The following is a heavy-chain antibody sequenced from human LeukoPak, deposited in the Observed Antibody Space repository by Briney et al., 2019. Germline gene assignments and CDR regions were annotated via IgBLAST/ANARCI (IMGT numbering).Heavy chain of an antibody. Sequence: PGRSLRLSCAASGLTFSSYGMHWVRQAPGKGLEWVSVIYSGGSTYYAESVKGRFTISRDNSNNTLYLQMNNLRAEDTAVYYCVRDRAVSPFPPDAFDMWGQGTMVTVAS. CDR1: GLTFSSYG. D-gene: IGHD4-17*01. CDR2: IYSGGST. CDR3: VRDRAVSPFPPDAFDM. J-gene: IGHJ3*02. V-gene: IGHV3-NL1*01.